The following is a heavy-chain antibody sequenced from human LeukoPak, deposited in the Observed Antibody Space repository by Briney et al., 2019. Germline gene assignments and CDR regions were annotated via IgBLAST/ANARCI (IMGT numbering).Heavy chain of an antibody. D-gene: IGHD2-2*01. CDR1: GGSFSGYY. CDR3: ARGLKARYCSSTSCRNWFDP. J-gene: IGHJ5*02. Sequence: SGTLSLTCAVYGGSFSGYYWSWIRQPPGKGLEWIGEINHSGSTNYNPSLKSRVTISVDTSKNQFSLKLSSVTAADTAVYYCARGLKARYCSSTSCRNWFDPWGQGTLVTVSS. CDR2: INHSGST. V-gene: IGHV4-34*01.